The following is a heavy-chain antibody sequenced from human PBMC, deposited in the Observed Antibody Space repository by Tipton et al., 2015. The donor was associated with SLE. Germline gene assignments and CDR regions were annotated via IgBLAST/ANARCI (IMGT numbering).Heavy chain of an antibody. CDR2: IYYSGST. CDR3: ARYSSGWFNNFDY. D-gene: IGHD6-19*01. J-gene: IGHJ4*02. Sequence: TLSLTCAVSGYSISSGYYWGWIRQPPGKGLEWIGSIYYSGSTYYNPSLKSRVTISVDTSKNQFSLKLSSVTAADTAVYYCARYSSGWFNNFDYWGQGTLVTVSS. V-gene: IGHV4-38-2*01. CDR1: GYSISSGYY.